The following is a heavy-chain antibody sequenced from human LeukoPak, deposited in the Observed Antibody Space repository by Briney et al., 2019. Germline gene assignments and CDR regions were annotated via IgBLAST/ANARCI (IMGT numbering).Heavy chain of an antibody. Sequence: GGSLRLSCAASGFTFSNYEMNWVRQAPGKGLEWVSYISRSGSSIDYADSVKGRFTISRDNAKNTLNLQMNSLRAEDTAVYYCARDLGQYYDTSDNWFDPWGQGTLVTVSS. CDR3: ARDLGQYYDTSDNWFDP. J-gene: IGHJ5*02. CDR2: ISRSGSSI. V-gene: IGHV3-48*03. D-gene: IGHD3-22*01. CDR1: GFTFSNYE.